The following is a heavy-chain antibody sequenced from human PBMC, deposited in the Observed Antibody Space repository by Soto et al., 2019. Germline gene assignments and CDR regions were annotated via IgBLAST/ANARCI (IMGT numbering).Heavy chain of an antibody. Sequence: PGGSLRLSCAASGFTFSSYAMHWVRQAPGKGLEWVAVISYDGSNKYYADSVKGRFTISRDNSKNTLYLQMNSLRAEDTAVYYCARGPGYSSGWSTYYFDYWGQGTLVTVSS. V-gene: IGHV3-30-3*01. CDR1: GFTFSSYA. CDR2: ISYDGSNK. CDR3: ARGPGYSSGWSTYYFDY. J-gene: IGHJ4*02. D-gene: IGHD6-19*01.